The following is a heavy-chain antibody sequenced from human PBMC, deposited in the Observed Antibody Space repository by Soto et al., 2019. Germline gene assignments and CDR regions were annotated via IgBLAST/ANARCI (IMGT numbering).Heavy chain of an antibody. J-gene: IGHJ4*02. V-gene: IGHV1-18*01. CDR3: ARDKDIVVVVAATPYYFDY. CDR1: GYTFTSYG. CDR2: ISAYNGNT. D-gene: IGHD2-15*01. Sequence: QVQLVQSGAEVKKPGASVKVSCQASGYTFTSYGISWVRQAPGQGLEWMGWISAYNGNTNYAQKLQGRVTMTTDTSTSTAYMELRSLRSDDTAVYYCARDKDIVVVVAATPYYFDYWGQGTLVTVSS.